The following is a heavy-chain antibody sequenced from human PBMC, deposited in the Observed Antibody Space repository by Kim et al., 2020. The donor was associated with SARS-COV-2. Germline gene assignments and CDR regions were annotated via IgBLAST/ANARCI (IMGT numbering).Heavy chain of an antibody. CDR2: ISAYNGNT. CDR3: ARDHLYCSSTSCYNYYGMDV. Sequence: ASVKVSCKASGYTFTSYGISWVRQAPGQGLEWMGWISAYNGNTNYAQKLQGRVTMTTDTSTSTAYMELRSLRSDDTAVYYCARDHLYCSSTSCYNYYGMDVWGHGTTVTVSS. D-gene: IGHD2-2*02. CDR1: GYTFTSYG. V-gene: IGHV1-18*01. J-gene: IGHJ6*02.